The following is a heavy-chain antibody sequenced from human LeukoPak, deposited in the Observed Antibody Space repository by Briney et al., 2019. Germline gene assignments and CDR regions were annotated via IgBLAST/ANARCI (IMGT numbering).Heavy chain of an antibody. CDR3: AKDRIYYAPETWFDP. D-gene: IGHD2-15*01. V-gene: IGHV3-23*01. Sequence: GGSLRLSCAASGFTFDNYAMSWVRQAPGKRLQWVSSTSGSGGSTYYTDSVKGRFTISRDNFKNTLYLQMNSLRAEDTAVYYCAKDRIYYAPETWFDPWGQGTLVTVSS. J-gene: IGHJ5*02. CDR1: GFTFDNYA. CDR2: TSGSGGST.